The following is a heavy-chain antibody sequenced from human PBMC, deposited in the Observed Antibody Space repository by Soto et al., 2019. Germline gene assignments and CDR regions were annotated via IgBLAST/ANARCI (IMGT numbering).Heavy chain of an antibody. Sequence: GGSLRLSCSASGFTFSSYANHWVRQAPGKGLEYVSAISSNGGSTYYADSVKGRFTISRDNSKNTLYLQMSSLRAEDTSVYYCVKFYNYDSSGFWFVPWGQGTLVTVSS. CDR3: VKFYNYDSSGFWFVP. D-gene: IGHD3-22*01. V-gene: IGHV3-64D*08. J-gene: IGHJ5*02. CDR2: ISSNGGST. CDR1: GFTFSSYA.